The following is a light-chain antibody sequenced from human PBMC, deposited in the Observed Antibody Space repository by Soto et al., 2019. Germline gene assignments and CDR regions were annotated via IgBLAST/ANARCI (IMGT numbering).Light chain of an antibody. J-gene: IGKJ4*01. CDR2: ASS. CDR1: QTVNNY. V-gene: IGKV3-20*01. CDR3: QQYINSPET. Sequence: EIVLTQSPGTLSLSPGERATLSCMASQTVNNYVAWYQQKHGQGPRVLIYASSSRATGVPDRLSGSGSGTGLALTCQRLEAEHFAVYSGQQYINSPETFGEGNNVVI.